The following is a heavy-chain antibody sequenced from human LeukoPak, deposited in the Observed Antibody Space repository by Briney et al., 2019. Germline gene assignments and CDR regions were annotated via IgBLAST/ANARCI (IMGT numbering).Heavy chain of an antibody. V-gene: IGHV3-30*18. CDR3: AKQAYDILTGYYMDDS. CDR1: GFTFSSYG. D-gene: IGHD3-9*01. Sequence: PGRSLRLSCAASGFTFSSYGMHWVRQAPGKGLEWVAVISYDGSNKYYADSVKGRFTISRDNSKNTLYLQMNSLRAEDTAVYYCAKQAYDILTGYYMDDSWGQGTLVTVSS. J-gene: IGHJ5*01. CDR2: ISYDGSNK.